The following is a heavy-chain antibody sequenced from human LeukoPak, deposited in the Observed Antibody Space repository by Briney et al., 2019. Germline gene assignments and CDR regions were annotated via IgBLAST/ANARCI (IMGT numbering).Heavy chain of an antibody. CDR2: FDPEDGET. D-gene: IGHD6-19*01. CDR1: GYTLTELS. V-gene: IGHV1-24*01. CDR3: ARDLEGYSSGWYPNYFDY. J-gene: IGHJ4*02. Sequence: ASVKVSCKVSGYTLTELSMHWVRQAPGKGLEWMGGFDPEDGETIYAQKFQGRVTITADESTSTAYMELSSLRSEDTAVYYCARDLEGYSSGWYPNYFDYWGQGTLVTVSS.